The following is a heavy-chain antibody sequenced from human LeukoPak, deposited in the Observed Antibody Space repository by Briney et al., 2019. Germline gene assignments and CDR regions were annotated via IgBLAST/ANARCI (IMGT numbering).Heavy chain of an antibody. CDR1: GGSFSGYY. CDR2: INHSGST. V-gene: IGHV4-34*01. J-gene: IGHJ5*02. D-gene: IGHD3-10*01. Sequence: SETLSLTCAVYGGSFSGYYWSWIRQPPGKGLELIGEINHSGSTNYNPSLKSRVTISVDTSKDQFSLKLSSVTAADTAVYYCARRLGDRPRGRKFDPWGQGTLVTVSS. CDR3: ARRLGDRPRGRKFDP.